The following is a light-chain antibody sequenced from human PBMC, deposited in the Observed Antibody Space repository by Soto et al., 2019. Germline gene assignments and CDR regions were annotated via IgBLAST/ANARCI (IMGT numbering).Light chain of an antibody. V-gene: IGKV3-20*01. Sequence: EIVLPQSQGTLSLSPGASSPLSCRASQSVSSSYLAWYQQKPGQAPRLLIYGASSRATGIPDRFSGSGSGTDFTLTISRLEPEDFAVYYCQQYGSSPPTVGQGNKVDIK. CDR3: QQYGSSPPT. CDR2: GAS. J-gene: IGKJ1*01. CDR1: QSVSSSY.